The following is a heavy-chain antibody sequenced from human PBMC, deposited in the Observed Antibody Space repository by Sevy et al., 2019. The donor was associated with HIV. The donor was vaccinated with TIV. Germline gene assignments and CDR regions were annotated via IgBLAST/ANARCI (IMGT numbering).Heavy chain of an antibody. CDR1: GFSLRSYA. D-gene: IGHD3-10*01. V-gene: IGHV3-23*01. Sequence: GGSLRLSCAASGFSLRSYAMSWVRQAPGKGLEWVSFISGSGGSTYYADSVKGRFTISRDNSKKTLYMQMNSLRVEDTSVYYCAKDVWFGELSWLYYYYGMDVWGQGTTVTVSS. CDR3: AKDVWFGELSWLYYYYGMDV. J-gene: IGHJ6*02. CDR2: ISGSGGST.